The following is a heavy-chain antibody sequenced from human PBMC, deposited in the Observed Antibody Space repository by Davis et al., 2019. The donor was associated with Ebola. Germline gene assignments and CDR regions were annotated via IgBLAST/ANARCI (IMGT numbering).Heavy chain of an antibody. CDR3: AKDHARRDYGDLFYYYYGMDV. J-gene: IGHJ6*02. D-gene: IGHD4-17*01. Sequence: GGSLRLSCAASGFTFSSYGMHWVRQAPGKGLEWVAVISYDGSNKYYADSVKGRFTISRDNSKNTLYLQMNSLRAEDTAVYYCAKDHARRDYGDLFYYYYGMDVWGQGTTVTVSS. CDR2: ISYDGSNK. V-gene: IGHV3-30*18. CDR1: GFTFSSYG.